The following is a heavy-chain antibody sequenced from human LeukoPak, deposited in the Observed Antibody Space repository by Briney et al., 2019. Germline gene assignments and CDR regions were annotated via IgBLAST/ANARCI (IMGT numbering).Heavy chain of an antibody. D-gene: IGHD3-22*01. CDR3: AKCLGSGYYLYYFDY. CDR2: ISYDGSNK. Sequence: GGSLRLSCAAPGFTFSSYGMHWVRQAPGKGLEWVAVISYDGSNKYYADSVKGRFTISRDNSKNTLYLQMNSLRAEDTAVYYCAKCLGSGYYLYYFDYWGQGTLVTVSS. J-gene: IGHJ4*02. CDR1: GFTFSSYG. V-gene: IGHV3-30*18.